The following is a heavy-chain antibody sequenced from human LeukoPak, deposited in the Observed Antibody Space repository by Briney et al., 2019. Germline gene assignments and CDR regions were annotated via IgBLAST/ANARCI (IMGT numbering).Heavy chain of an antibody. V-gene: IGHV3-23*01. J-gene: IGHJ3*02. Sequence: PSGTPSLTCAVSGESIRSSNWWSWVRQGPGKGLEWVSAISGGGNSTYYAVSVKGRFTISRDNSKNTLFLQMNSLRVEDTAAYYCAKDRDYSFWSGSGAFDIWGQGTMVTVSS. D-gene: IGHD3-3*01. CDR1: GESIRSSNW. CDR3: AKDRDYSFWSGSGAFDI. CDR2: ISGGGNST.